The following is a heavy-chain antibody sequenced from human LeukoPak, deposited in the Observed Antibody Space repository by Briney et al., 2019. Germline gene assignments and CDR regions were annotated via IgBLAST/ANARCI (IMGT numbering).Heavy chain of an antibody. Sequence: PGESLKISCKASGYSFTTYWIGWVRQMPGKGLEWMGIIYPGDSDTRYSPSFQGQVTISADKSISTAYLQWSSLKASDTAMYYCARTIFGVVTDFYFDYWGQGTLVTVSS. CDR2: IYPGDSDT. D-gene: IGHD3-3*01. CDR1: GYSFTTYW. CDR3: ARTIFGVVTDFYFDY. V-gene: IGHV5-51*01. J-gene: IGHJ4*02.